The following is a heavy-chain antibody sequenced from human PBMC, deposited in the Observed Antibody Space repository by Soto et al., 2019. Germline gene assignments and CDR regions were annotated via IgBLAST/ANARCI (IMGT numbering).Heavy chain of an antibody. CDR3: ARDRTVSVNDYDFPYGLDA. D-gene: IGHD3-3*01. Sequence: QVLLQESGPRLVKPSQTLSLTCIVSGGSINTRGFYWTWIRQQPETGLEWIGNIYNNGRTSYNPAFMIRVSISLDTSKKQFSLTLFSVTAADAAVYYCARDRTVSVNDYDFPYGLDAWGQGTSVIVSS. CDR2: IYNNGRT. J-gene: IGHJ6*02. V-gene: IGHV4-31*03. CDR1: GGSINTRGFY.